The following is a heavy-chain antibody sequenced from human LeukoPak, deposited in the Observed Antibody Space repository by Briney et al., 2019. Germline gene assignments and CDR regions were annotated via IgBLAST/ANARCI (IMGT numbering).Heavy chain of an antibody. V-gene: IGHV3-74*01. CDR2: IRGDGSST. CDR1: GFTFSSYW. J-gene: IGHJ6*02. Sequence: GGSLRLSCAASGFTFSSYWMHWVRQAPGKGLVWVSRIRGDGSSTSYADSVKGRFTISRDNAKNTLYLQMNSLRAEDTAVYYCASGAGTDYYGMDVWGQGTTATVSS. CDR3: ASGAGTDYYGMDV. D-gene: IGHD6-19*01.